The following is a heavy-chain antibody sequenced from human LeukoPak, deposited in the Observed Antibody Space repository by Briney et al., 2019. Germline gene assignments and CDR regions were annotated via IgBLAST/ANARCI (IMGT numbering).Heavy chain of an antibody. CDR3: ASRYNWKTTPIHY. V-gene: IGHV4-39*07. Sequence: SETLSLTCTVSGGSISSSSYYWGWIRQPPGKGLEWIGSIYYSGSTYYNPSLKSRVTISVDTSKNQFSLKLSSVTAADTAVYYCASRYNWKTTPIHYWGQGTLVTVSS. CDR2: IYYSGST. CDR1: GGSISSSSYY. D-gene: IGHD1-20*01. J-gene: IGHJ4*02.